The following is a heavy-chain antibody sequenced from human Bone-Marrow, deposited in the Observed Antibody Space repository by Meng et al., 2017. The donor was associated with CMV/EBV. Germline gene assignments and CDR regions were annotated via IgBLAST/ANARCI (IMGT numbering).Heavy chain of an antibody. CDR2: MNPNSGNT. D-gene: IGHD2-2*01. Sequence: ASVKVFCNASGYNFTSYDINWVRQATGQGLEWMGWMNPNSGNTGYAQKFQGRVTMTRNTSISTAYMELSSLRSEDTAVYYCARDVEYCSSTSCSNWFDPWGQGTLVTVSS. CDR3: ARDVEYCSSTSCSNWFDP. CDR1: GYNFTSYD. J-gene: IGHJ5*02. V-gene: IGHV1-8*01.